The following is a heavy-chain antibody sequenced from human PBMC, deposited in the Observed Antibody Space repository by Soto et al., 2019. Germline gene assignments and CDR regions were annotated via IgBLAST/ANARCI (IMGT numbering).Heavy chain of an antibody. Sequence: GGSLRLSCADSGLIFSDVWMTWVRQAPGKGLEWVGRIKTKPDDGTIDYAAPVRGRFTISRDDSKNTLYLQMTSLTPDDTGVYYCTTSNLGVDFWGPGTLVTVSS. D-gene: IGHD1-1*01. J-gene: IGHJ4*02. CDR2: IKTKPDDGTI. CDR3: TTSNLGVDF. CDR1: GLIFSDVW. V-gene: IGHV3-15*01.